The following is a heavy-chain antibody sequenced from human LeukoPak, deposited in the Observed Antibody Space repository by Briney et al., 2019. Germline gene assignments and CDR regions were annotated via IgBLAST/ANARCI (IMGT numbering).Heavy chain of an antibody. D-gene: IGHD6-19*01. V-gene: IGHV1-18*01. CDR2: ISAYNGNT. CDR3: ARVAVPARPKPYYFDS. CDR1: GYTFTSYG. J-gene: IGHJ4*02. Sequence: ASVKVSCKASGYTFTSYGISWVRQAPGQGLEWMGWISAYNGNTNYAQKLQGRVTMTTDTSTSTAYMELRSLRSDDTAVYYCARVAVPARPKPYYFDSWGQGTLVTVSS.